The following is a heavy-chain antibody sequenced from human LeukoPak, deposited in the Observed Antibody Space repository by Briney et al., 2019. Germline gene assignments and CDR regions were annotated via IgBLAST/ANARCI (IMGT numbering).Heavy chain of an antibody. D-gene: IGHD6-13*01. V-gene: IGHV3-33*01. CDR2: IWYDGSNK. Sequence: GGSLRISCAASGFTFSSYGMHWVRQAPGKGLEWVAVIWYDGSNKYYADSVKGRFTISRDNSKNTLYLQMNSLRAEDTAVYYCARGREGSSWYGDYWGQGTLVTVSS. CDR1: GFTFSSYG. CDR3: ARGREGSSWYGDY. J-gene: IGHJ4*02.